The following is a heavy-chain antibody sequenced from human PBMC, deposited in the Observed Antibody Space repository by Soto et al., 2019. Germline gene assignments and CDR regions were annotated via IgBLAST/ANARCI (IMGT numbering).Heavy chain of an antibody. J-gene: IGHJ6*01. V-gene: IGHV1-69*13. CDR2: LNPIFGTA. Sequence: SVKVSCKASGGTFSSYAISWVRQPPVQGLEWMGGLNPIFGTANYAQKFQGRVTITADESTSTAYMELSSLRSEDTAGYCCERDSCNSTSFYRGGGYYYYGMDVWGQGTTVNLSS. CDR1: GGTFSSYA. CDR3: ERDSCNSTSFYRGGGYYYYGMDV. D-gene: IGHD2-2*01.